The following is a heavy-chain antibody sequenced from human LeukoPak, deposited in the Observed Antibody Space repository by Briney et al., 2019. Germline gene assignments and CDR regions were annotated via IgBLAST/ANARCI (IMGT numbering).Heavy chain of an antibody. CDR2: ISGSGGST. D-gene: IGHD6-13*01. Sequence: GGSLRLSCAASGFTFSSYAMSRVRQAPGKGLEWVSAISGSGGSTYYADSVKGRFTISRDNSKNTLYLQMNSLRAEDTAVYYCAKIQDSSWYYFDYWGQGTLVTVSS. CDR1: GFTFSSYA. J-gene: IGHJ4*02. V-gene: IGHV3-23*01. CDR3: AKIQDSSWYYFDY.